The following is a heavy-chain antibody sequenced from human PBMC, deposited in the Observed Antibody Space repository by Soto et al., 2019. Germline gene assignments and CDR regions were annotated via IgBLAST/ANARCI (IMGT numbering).Heavy chain of an antibody. J-gene: IGHJ4*02. CDR3: ARDLSIAAAGTFDY. V-gene: IGHV3-21*01. CDR2: ISSSSSYI. D-gene: IGHD6-13*01. CDR1: GFTFSSYS. Sequence: GGSLRFSCAASGFTFSSYSMNWVRQAPGKGLEWVSSISSSSSYIYYADSVKGRFTISRDNAKNSLYLQMNSLRAEDTAVYYCARDLSIAAAGTFDYWGQGTLVTVSS.